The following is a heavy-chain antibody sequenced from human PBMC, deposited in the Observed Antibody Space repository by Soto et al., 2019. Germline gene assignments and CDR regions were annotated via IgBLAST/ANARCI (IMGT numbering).Heavy chain of an antibody. D-gene: IGHD6-13*01. J-gene: IGHJ4*02. Sequence: EVQLLESGGGLVQPGGSLRLSCAASGFTFSSYAMSWVRQAPGKGLEWVSAISGSGGSTYYADSVKGRFTISRDNSKNTLYLQMTGLRAGDTAVYYCAKGPSWYARGYFDYWGQGTLVTVSS. CDR3: AKGPSWYARGYFDY. CDR2: ISGSGGST. CDR1: GFTFSSYA. V-gene: IGHV3-23*01.